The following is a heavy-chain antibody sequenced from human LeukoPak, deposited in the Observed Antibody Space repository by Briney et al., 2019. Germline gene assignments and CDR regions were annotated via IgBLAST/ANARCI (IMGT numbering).Heavy chain of an antibody. CDR3: ARGERGYSYGYFDY. J-gene: IGHJ4*02. D-gene: IGHD5-18*01. CDR2: IYYSGST. Sequence: PSETLSLTCTVSGGSISSYYWSWIRRPPGKGLEWIGYIYYSGSTNYNPSLKSRVTISADTSKNQFSLKLSSVTAADTAVYYCARGERGYSYGYFDYWGQGTLVTVSS. CDR1: GGSISSYY. V-gene: IGHV4-59*01.